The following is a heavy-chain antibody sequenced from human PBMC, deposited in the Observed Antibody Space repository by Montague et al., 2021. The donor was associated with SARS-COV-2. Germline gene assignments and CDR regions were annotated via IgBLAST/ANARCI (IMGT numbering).Heavy chain of an antibody. D-gene: IGHD2-2*01. CDR3: ARRDGYCSSTRWPHWFDP. CDR2: MSYGEST. Sequence: SETLSLTCAVSGRSFSGYYWSCIRQHPGKGLQWSGDMSYGESTNYYTSLNSRVTRSVDTSKNQLSLKVNSVTAADTAVYYCARRDGYCSSTRWPHWFDPWGQGTLVTVSS. J-gene: IGHJ5*02. CDR1: GRSFSGYY. V-gene: IGHV4-59*01.